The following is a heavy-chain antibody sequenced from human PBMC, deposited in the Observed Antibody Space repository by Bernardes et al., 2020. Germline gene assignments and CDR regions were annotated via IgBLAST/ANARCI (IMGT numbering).Heavy chain of an antibody. J-gene: IGHJ5*02. CDR2: IYYSGST. D-gene: IGHD2-2*03. CDR3: ARHGYCSSTSCPHAWWFDP. Sequence: SETLSLTCTVSGGSISSSSYYWGWIRQPPGKGLEWIGSIYYSGSTYYNPSLKSRVTISVDTSKNQFSLKLSSVTAADTAVYYCARHGYCSSTSCPHAWWFDPWGQGTLVTVSS. V-gene: IGHV4-39*01. CDR1: GGSISSSSYY.